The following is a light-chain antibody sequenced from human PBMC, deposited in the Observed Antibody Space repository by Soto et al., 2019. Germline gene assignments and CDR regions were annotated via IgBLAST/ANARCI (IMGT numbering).Light chain of an antibody. CDR2: DAS. CDR1: QSVSSY. V-gene: IGKV3-11*01. J-gene: IGKJ5*01. CDR3: QQRSNWPQIT. Sequence: EIVLTQFPGTLSLSPGERATLSCRASQSVSSYLAWYQQKPGQAPRLLIYDASNRATDIPARFSGSGSGTDFTLTISSLEPEDFAVYYCQQRSNWPQITFGQGTRLENK.